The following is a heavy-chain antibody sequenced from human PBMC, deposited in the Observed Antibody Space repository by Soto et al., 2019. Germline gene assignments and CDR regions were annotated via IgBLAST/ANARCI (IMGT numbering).Heavy chain of an antibody. Sequence: SETLSLTCTVSGGSISSYYWSWIRQPPGKGLEWIGYIYYSGSTNYNPSLKSRVTISVDTSKNQFSLKLSSVTAADTAVYYCARDTKGRFLEWLFPLGYWGQGTLVTVSS. CDR1: GGSISSYY. V-gene: IGHV4-59*01. CDR2: IYYSGST. CDR3: ARDTKGRFLEWLFPLGY. D-gene: IGHD3-3*01. J-gene: IGHJ4*02.